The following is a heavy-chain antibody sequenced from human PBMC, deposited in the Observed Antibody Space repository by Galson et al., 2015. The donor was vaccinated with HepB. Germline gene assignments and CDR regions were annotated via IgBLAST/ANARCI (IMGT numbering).Heavy chain of an antibody. CDR2: ISSSSSYI. CDR3: ARVDESPDY. Sequence: SLRLSCAASGFTFSSYWMHWVRQVPGKGLEWVSSISSSSSYIFYADSVKGRFTISRDNAKKSLYLQMNSLRAEDTAVYYCARVDESPDYWGQGTLVTVSS. D-gene: IGHD2-2*03. CDR1: GFTFSSYW. V-gene: IGHV3-21*01. J-gene: IGHJ4*02.